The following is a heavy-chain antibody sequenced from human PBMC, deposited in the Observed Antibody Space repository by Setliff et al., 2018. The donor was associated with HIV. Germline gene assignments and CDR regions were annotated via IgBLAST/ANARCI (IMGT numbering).Heavy chain of an antibody. CDR3: ARGVRVGPTTNFDY. V-gene: IGHV4-34*01. J-gene: IGHJ4*02. D-gene: IGHD1-26*01. Sequence: SETLSLTCAVYGGSFSTYYWSWIRQPPGEGLEWIGEINDSGSTNYSPSLKSRVTISVDTSKNQFSLKLSSVTAADTAVYYCARGVRVGPTTNFDYWGQGTLVTVSS. CDR2: INDSGST. CDR1: GGSFSTYY.